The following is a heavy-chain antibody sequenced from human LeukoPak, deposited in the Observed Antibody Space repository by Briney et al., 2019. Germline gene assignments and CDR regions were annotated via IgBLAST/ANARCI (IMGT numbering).Heavy chain of an antibody. D-gene: IGHD6-6*01. J-gene: IGHJ4*02. CDR1: GYTFTGYY. V-gene: IGHV1-2*06. CDR3: AIIEYSSSSVDY. Sequence: GASVKVSCKASGYTFTGYYMHWVRQAPGQGLEWMGRINPNSGGTNYAHKFQGRVTLTRDTSISTDYMELSRLRSDDTAVYYCAIIEYSSSSVDYWGQGTLVTVSS. CDR2: INPNSGGT.